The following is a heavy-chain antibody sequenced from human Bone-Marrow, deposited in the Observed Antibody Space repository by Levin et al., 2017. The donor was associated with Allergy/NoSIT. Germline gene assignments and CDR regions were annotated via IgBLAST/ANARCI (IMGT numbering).Heavy chain of an antibody. J-gene: IGHJ1*01. CDR2: IYSGGNT. D-gene: IGHD4/OR15-4a*01. V-gene: IGHV3-66*01. CDR1: GFTVSNNY. CDR3: ATRGIYGA. Sequence: GGSLRLSCEASGFTVSNNYMTWVRQAPGKGLEWVSLIYSGGNTNYAGSAKGRFNISRDNSKNTLYLQMNSLRVDDTAVYYCATRGIYGAWGQGTLVIVSS.